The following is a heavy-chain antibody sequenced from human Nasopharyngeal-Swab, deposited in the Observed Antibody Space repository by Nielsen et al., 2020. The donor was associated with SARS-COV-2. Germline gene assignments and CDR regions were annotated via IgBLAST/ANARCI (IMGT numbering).Heavy chain of an antibody. CDR2: INPKSGDT. D-gene: IGHD6-13*01. V-gene: IGHV1-2*06. CDR3: ARDDGDVPGITGSGPPGGY. J-gene: IGHJ4*02. Sequence: ASVKVSCKASGYTFTDYYMHWVRQAPGQGLEWMGRINPKSGDTKYAQKFQGRVTVTRDKSINTDYMELSSLRSDDTAMYYCARDDGDVPGITGSGPPGGYWGQGTLVTVSS. CDR1: GYTFTDYY.